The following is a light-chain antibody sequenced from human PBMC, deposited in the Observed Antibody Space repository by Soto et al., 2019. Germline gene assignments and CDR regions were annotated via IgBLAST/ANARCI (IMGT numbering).Light chain of an antibody. V-gene: IGKV3-20*01. J-gene: IGKJ3*01. CDR2: GAS. Sequence: EIVLTQSPGTLSLSPGERATLSCRASQSVSSSYLAWYQQKPGQAPRLLIYGASSRATGIPDRLSRSGSGTDFTLTLSRLEPEDVAVYYCQQYGSSPFTFGRGTKVDIK. CDR3: QQYGSSPFT. CDR1: QSVSSSY.